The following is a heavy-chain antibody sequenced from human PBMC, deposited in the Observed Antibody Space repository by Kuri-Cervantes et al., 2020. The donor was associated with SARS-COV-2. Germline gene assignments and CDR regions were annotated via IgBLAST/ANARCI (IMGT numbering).Heavy chain of an antibody. CDR2: INHSGST. CDR1: GGSFSGYY. Sequence: SQTLSLTCAVYGGSFSGYYWSWIRQPPGKGLEWIGEINHSGSTNYNPSLKSRVTISVDTSKNQFSLKLSSVTAADTAVYYCARGRGSGYYYDRVDNFDYWGQGTLVTVSS. J-gene: IGHJ4*02. D-gene: IGHD3-22*01. CDR3: ARGRGSGYYYDRVDNFDY. V-gene: IGHV4-34*01.